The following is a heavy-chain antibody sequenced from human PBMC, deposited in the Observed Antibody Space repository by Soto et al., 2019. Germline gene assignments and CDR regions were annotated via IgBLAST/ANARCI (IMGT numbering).Heavy chain of an antibody. J-gene: IGHJ4*02. CDR1: GFTFTTYA. Sequence: EVQLLESGGGLVQPGGSLRLSCAASGFTFTTYAMSWVRQAPGKGLEWVSGVTDSGGKTYYADSVKGRFTISRDNSKNTLYLQMTSLRAEDTAVYYCAKGFIVAATTPEFDYWGQGPLVTVSS. CDR3: AKGFIVAATTPEFDY. V-gene: IGHV3-23*01. D-gene: IGHD1-26*01. CDR2: VTDSGGKT.